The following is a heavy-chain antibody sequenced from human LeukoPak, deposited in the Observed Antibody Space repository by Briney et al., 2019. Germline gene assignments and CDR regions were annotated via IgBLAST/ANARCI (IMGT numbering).Heavy chain of an antibody. Sequence: SETLSLTCTVSGGSISSSSYYWGWIRQPPGKGLEWIGSIYYSGSTYYNPSLKSRVTISVDTSKNQFSLKLSSVTAADTAVYYCARDPGLWFGEFHYYYMDVWGKGTTVTISS. CDR2: IYYSGST. CDR1: GGSISSSSYY. D-gene: IGHD3-10*01. CDR3: ARDPGLWFGEFHYYYMDV. V-gene: IGHV4-39*07. J-gene: IGHJ6*03.